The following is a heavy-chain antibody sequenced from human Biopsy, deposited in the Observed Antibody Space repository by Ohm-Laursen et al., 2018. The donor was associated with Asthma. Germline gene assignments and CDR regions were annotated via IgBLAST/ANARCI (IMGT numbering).Heavy chain of an antibody. CDR3: ARVKDGYNFDY. CDR1: GGSISSGGYS. Sequence: SDTLSLTCAVSGGSISSGGYSWSWIRQPPGKGLEWIGYIYHSGSTYYNPSLKSRVTISVDRSKNQFSLKLSPVTAADTAVYYCARVKDGYNFDYWGQGTLVTVSS. J-gene: IGHJ4*02. D-gene: IGHD5-24*01. CDR2: IYHSGST. V-gene: IGHV4-30-2*01.